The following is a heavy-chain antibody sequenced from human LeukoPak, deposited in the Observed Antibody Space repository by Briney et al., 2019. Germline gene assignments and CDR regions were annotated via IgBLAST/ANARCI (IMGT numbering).Heavy chain of an antibody. Sequence: PSETLSLTCTVSGGSISSYYWSWIRQPQGKGLEWIGYIYYSGSTKYKPSLKSRVTISVDTSKNQFSLKLSSVTAADTAVYYCARGRFLDAFDIWGQGTMVTVSS. D-gene: IGHD3-3*01. CDR1: GGSISSYY. CDR2: IYYSGST. CDR3: ARGRFLDAFDI. J-gene: IGHJ3*02. V-gene: IGHV4-59*01.